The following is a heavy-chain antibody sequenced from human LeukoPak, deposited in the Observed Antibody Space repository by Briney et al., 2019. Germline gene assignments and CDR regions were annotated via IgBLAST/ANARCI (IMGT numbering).Heavy chain of an antibody. CDR2: IYPGDSDT. CDR1: GYSFTSYW. Sequence: GESLKISCKGSGYSFTSYWIGWVRQMPGKGLEWMRIIYPGDSDTRYSPSFQGQDTISADKSISTAYLQWSSLKASDTAMYYCASSLVGAKGWFDPWGQGTLVTVSS. J-gene: IGHJ5*02. D-gene: IGHD1-26*01. V-gene: IGHV5-51*01. CDR3: ASSLVGAKGWFDP.